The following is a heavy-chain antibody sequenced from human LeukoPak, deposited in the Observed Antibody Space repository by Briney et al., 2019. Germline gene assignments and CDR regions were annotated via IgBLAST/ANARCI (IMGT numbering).Heavy chain of an antibody. J-gene: IGHJ4*02. CDR3: AIMHRYYDGSGYWVQ. D-gene: IGHD3-22*01. Sequence: GESLRLSCAASGFTFSSYAMSWVRQAPGKGLEWVSGISTSGDSTSYADSVKGRFTISRDNPRNTLYMQMNSLRAEDTAVYYCAIMHRYYDGSGYWVQWGQGTLVTVSS. CDR2: ISTSGDST. CDR1: GFTFSSYA. V-gene: IGHV3-23*01.